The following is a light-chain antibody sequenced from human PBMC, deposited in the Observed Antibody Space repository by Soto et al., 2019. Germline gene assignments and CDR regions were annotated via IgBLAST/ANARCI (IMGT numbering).Light chain of an antibody. J-gene: IGKJ1*01. Sequence: EIVLTQSPATLSLSPGERATLSCRASQSVSSYLAWYQQKPGQAPRLLIYDASNRATGIPARFSGSGSGTDFTLTLSSLEPEDFAVYYCQQRSNWPPTWTFGQGT. CDR3: QQRSNWPPTWT. V-gene: IGKV3-11*01. CDR2: DAS. CDR1: QSVSSY.